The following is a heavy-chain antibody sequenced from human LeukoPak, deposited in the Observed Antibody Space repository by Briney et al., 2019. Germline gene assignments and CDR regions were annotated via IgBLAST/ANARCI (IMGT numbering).Heavy chain of an antibody. CDR2: IRPSSSTI. CDR3: AKSRGQYGDYLFYYYGMDV. J-gene: IGHJ6*02. Sequence: PGGSLRLSCVASGFTLSNYEMNWVRQAPGKGLEWISYIRPSSSTIYYADSVKGRFTISRDNSRNTLYLQMNSLRAEDTALYYCAKSRGQYGDYLFYYYGMDVWGQGTTVTVSS. V-gene: IGHV3-48*03. CDR1: GFTLSNYE. D-gene: IGHD4-17*01.